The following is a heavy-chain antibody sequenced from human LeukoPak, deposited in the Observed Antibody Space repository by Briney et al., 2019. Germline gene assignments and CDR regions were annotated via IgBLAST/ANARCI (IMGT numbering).Heavy chain of an antibody. CDR1: GGSIDITNY. V-gene: IGHV4-39*01. D-gene: IGHD2-21*02. Sequence: PSETLSLTCGVSGGSIDITNYWGWIRQPPGKGLEWIGSIYYTGSTYYYPSLKSRVTISVDTSKNQFSLKLSSVTAADTAVYYCARHVSTSSCGADCYSGGMDVWGQGTTVTVSS. J-gene: IGHJ6*02. CDR2: IYYTGST. CDR3: ARHVSTSSCGADCYSGGMDV.